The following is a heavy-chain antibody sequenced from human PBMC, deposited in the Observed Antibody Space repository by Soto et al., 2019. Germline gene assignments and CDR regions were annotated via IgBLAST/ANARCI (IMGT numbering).Heavy chain of an antibody. D-gene: IGHD6-13*01. CDR2: IIPIFGTA. CDR1: AGTFSSYA. CDR3: ARVRYIAAAQGYYYGMDV. V-gene: IGHV1-69*13. J-gene: IGHJ6*02. Sequence: SVKVSCKASAGTFSSYAISWVRQAPGQGLEWMGGIIPIFGTANYAQKFQGRVTITADESTSTAYMELSSRRSEDTAVYYWARVRYIAAAQGYYYGMDVWGQGTTVTVSS.